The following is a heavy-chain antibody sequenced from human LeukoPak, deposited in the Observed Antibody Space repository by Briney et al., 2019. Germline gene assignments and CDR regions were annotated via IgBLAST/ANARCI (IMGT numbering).Heavy chain of an antibody. CDR3: ARGRPYVDYFDY. J-gene: IGHJ4*02. CDR2: LNPSGST. D-gene: IGHD3-16*01. Sequence: PSQTLSLTCTVSGGSISSSDYYWCWIRQSAGKGLEWIGRLNPSGSTYYNPSLNSRLTLSLDPSESQFSLKLSSVTAADTALYYCARGRPYVDYFDYWGQGTLVTVSS. CDR1: GGSISSSDYY. V-gene: IGHV4-61*02.